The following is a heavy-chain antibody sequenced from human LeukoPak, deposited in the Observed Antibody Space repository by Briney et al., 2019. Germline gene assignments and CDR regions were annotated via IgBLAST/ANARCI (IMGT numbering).Heavy chain of an antibody. V-gene: IGHV3-23*01. D-gene: IGHD2-2*01. CDR2: ISGSGGST. CDR1: GYTFSCYA. J-gene: IGHJ4*02. Sequence: GGSLRLSCTASGYTFSCYAMSWVRQAPGEGLEWVSAISGSGGSTYYADSVKGRFTISRDNSKNTLYLQMNSLRAEETAVYYCARGVVPAAYIDYWGQGTLVTVSS. CDR3: ARGVVPAAYIDY.